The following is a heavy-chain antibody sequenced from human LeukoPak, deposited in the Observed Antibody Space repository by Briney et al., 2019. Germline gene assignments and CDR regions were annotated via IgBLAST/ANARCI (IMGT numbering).Heavy chain of an antibody. CDR3: ARDYYGSYHWFDP. J-gene: IGHJ5*02. D-gene: IGHD3-10*01. CDR2: INPNSGGT. Sequence: ASVKVSCKASGYTCTSYGISWVRQAPGQGLEWMGWINPNSGGTNYAQKFQGRVTMTRDTSISTAYMELSRLRSDDTAVYYCARDYYGSYHWFDPWGQGTLVTVSS. V-gene: IGHV1-2*02. CDR1: GYTCTSYG.